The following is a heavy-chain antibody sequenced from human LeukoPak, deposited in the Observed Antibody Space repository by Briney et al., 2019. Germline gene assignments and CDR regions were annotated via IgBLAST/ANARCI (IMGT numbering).Heavy chain of an antibody. D-gene: IGHD3-10*01. CDR3: ARLSYDGEGY. CDR1: GYTLTTYV. Sequence: GSVKDSRMTSGYTLTTYVISLVRPAPGQGLEYMGWISAFSGKTNYAQKFQGRVALTMDTSTSTVEMELRSLKFDDTAVYFCARLSYDGEGYWGQGTLVTVSS. CDR2: ISAFSGKT. V-gene: IGHV1-18*01. J-gene: IGHJ4*02.